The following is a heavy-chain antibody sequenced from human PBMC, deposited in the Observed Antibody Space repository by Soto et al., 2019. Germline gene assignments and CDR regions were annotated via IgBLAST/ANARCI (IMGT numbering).Heavy chain of an antibody. CDR3: AKAHYSNLNWYYFDY. CDR1: GFTLSSYN. D-gene: IGHD4-4*01. CDR2: ISGSSDTI. V-gene: IGHV3-48*01. Sequence: GGSLRLSCAASGFTLSSYNMNWVRQAPGKGLEWVSYISGSSDTIYYADSVKGRFTISRDNSKNTLYLQMNSLRAEDTAVYYCAKAHYSNLNWYYFDYWGQRTLVTVSS. J-gene: IGHJ4*02.